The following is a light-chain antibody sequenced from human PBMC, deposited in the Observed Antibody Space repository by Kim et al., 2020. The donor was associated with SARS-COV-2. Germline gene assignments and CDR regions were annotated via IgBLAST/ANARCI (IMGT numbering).Light chain of an antibody. J-gene: IGKJ3*01. Sequence: VGDRVTITCQSSQDISNYLNWYQQKPGKAPKLLIYDASNLETGVPSRFSGSGSGTDFTFTISSLQPEDIATYYCQQYDNLPRVFTFGPGTKVDIK. CDR3: QQYDNLPRVFT. V-gene: IGKV1-33*01. CDR1: QDISNY. CDR2: DAS.